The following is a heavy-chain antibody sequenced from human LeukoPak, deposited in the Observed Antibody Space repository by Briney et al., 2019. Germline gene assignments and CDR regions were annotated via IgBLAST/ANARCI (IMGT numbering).Heavy chain of an antibody. D-gene: IGHD1-26*01. Sequence: GGSLRLSCAASGFTVSSYAMHWVRQPIGKGLEWVSALGIAGDTFYRGSVKGRFTISRENARNSLYLQMNSLRAEDTAMYYCARQMQSHGNFDSWGQGTLVTASS. V-gene: IGHV3-13*01. CDR1: GFTVSSYA. J-gene: IGHJ4*02. CDR2: LGIAGDT. CDR3: ARQMQSHGNFDS.